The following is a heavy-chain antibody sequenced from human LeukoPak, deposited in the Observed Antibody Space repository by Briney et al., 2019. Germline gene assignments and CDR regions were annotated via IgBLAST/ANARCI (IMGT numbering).Heavy chain of an antibody. Sequence: PSETLSLTCTVPGGSISSSSYYWGWIRQPPGKGLEWIGSIYYSGSTYYNPSLKSRVTISVDTSKNQFSLKLSSVTAADTAVYYCARAGTEREAFDYWGQGTLVTVSS. D-gene: IGHD1-14*01. J-gene: IGHJ4*02. CDR2: IYYSGST. CDR1: GGSISSSSYY. V-gene: IGHV4-39*07. CDR3: ARAGTEREAFDY.